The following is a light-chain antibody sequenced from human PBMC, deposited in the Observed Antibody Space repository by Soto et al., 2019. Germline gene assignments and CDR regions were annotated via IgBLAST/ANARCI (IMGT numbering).Light chain of an antibody. CDR2: AAS. V-gene: IGKV1-39*01. J-gene: IGKJ1*01. CDR1: QSISSY. CDR3: QQSSLATLT. Sequence: DIPMTQSPSSLSASVGDRVTITCRASQSISSYLNWYQQKPGKAPKLLIYAASSLQSWVPSRFSGSGLGTGFTLTIMSLQTDDFGCYSCQQSSLATLTFGHGTKVEIK.